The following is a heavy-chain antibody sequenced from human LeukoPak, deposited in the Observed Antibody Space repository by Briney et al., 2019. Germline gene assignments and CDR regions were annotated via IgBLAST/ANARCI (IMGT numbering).Heavy chain of an antibody. J-gene: IGHJ5*02. D-gene: IGHD5-24*01. CDR2: IWYDGSNK. Sequence: PGGSLRLSCAASGFTFSSYGMHWVRQAPGKGLEWVAAIWYDGSNKYYADSVKGRFTISRDNSKNTLYLQMNSLRAEDTAVYYCAREKRHWFDPWGQGTLVTVSS. V-gene: IGHV3-33*01. CDR3: AREKRHWFDP. CDR1: GFTFSSYG.